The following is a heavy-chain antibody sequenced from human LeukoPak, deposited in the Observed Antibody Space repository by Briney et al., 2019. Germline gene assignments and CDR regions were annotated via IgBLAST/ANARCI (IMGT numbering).Heavy chain of an antibody. Sequence: GGSLRLSCAASGFTFSSYSMNWVRQAPGKGLEWVSYISRSSSNIYYADSVKGRFTISRDNAKNSLYLQMNSLRDEDKAVYYCARAAPYSSSFRYFQHWGQGTLVTVSS. V-gene: IGHV3-48*02. CDR2: ISRSSSNI. D-gene: IGHD6-13*01. CDR1: GFTFSSYS. CDR3: ARAAPYSSSFRYFQH. J-gene: IGHJ1*01.